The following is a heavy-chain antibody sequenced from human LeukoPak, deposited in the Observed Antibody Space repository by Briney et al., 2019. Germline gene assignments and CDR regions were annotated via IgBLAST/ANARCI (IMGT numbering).Heavy chain of an antibody. V-gene: IGHV4-59*08. J-gene: IGHJ6*02. CDR2: IYYSGST. Sequence: KPSETLSLTCTVSGGSISSYYWSWIRQPPGKGLEWIGYIYYSGSTYYNPSLKSRVTISVDTSKNQFSLKLSSVTAADTAVYYCARVLVYYYGMDVWGQGTTVTVSS. CDR3: ARVLVYYYGMDV. CDR1: GGSISSYY.